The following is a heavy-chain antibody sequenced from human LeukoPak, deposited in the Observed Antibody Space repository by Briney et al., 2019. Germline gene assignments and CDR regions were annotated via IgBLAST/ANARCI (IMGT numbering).Heavy chain of an antibody. V-gene: IGHV4-39*01. J-gene: IGHJ4*02. D-gene: IGHD4-23*01. CDR3: ARQGGGKGFDY. Sequence: SETLSLTCTVSGGSISSSSYYWGWIRQPPGKGLEWIGSLYYSGSAYYNPSLRSRVTIYEDTSKNEFSLRVASVTAADTAVYYCARQGGGKGFDYWGQGTLVTVSS. CDR1: GGSISSSSYY. CDR2: LYYSGSA.